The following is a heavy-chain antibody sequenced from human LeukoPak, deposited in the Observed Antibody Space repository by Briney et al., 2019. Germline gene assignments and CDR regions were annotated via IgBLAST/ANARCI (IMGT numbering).Heavy chain of an antibody. V-gene: IGHV7-4-1*02. CDR1: GYSFTNYA. CDR2: IHPSTGNP. CDR3: ARETDGRHMTTVTPEDY. J-gene: IGHJ4*02. D-gene: IGHD4-17*01. Sequence: ASVKVSCKASGYSFTNYAMNWVRQAPGQGLEFMGWIHPSTGNPTYAQGFTGRFVFSLDTSVSTAYLQISSLKAEDTAVYYCARETDGRHMTTVTPEDYWGQGTLVTVSS.